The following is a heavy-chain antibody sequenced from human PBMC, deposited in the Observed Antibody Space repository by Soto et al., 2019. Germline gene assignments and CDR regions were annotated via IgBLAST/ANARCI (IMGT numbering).Heavy chain of an antibody. Sequence: PSETLSLTCTVSGGSISSYYWSWIRQPPGKGLEWIGYIYYSGSTNYNPSLKSRVTISVDTSKNQFSLKLSSVTAADTAVYYCARLSFCSGGSCYLGAFDIWGQGTMVTVSS. D-gene: IGHD2-15*01. J-gene: IGHJ3*02. CDR1: GGSISSYY. CDR3: ARLSFCSGGSCYLGAFDI. CDR2: IYYSGST. V-gene: IGHV4-59*08.